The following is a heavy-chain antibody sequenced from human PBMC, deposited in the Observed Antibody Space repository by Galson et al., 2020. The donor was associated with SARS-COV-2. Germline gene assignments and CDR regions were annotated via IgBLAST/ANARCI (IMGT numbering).Heavy chain of an antibody. D-gene: IGHD3-3*01. CDR3: ARASGYYRLRGMDFDY. V-gene: IGHV1-18*01. Sequence: AAVKVSCKASGYTFTSYGIIWVRQAPGQGLEWMGWISAYNVNTNYAQKLLGRVTMTTDTSTSTAYMELRSLRSDDTAVYYCARASGYYRLRGMDFDYWGQGTLVTVSS. CDR1: GYTFTSYG. J-gene: IGHJ4*02. CDR2: ISAYNVNT.